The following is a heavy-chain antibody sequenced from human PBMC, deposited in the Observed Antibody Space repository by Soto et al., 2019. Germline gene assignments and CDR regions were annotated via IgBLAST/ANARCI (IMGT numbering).Heavy chain of an antibody. CDR1: GGTFSSYT. J-gene: IGHJ6*02. D-gene: IGHD2-15*01. CDR2: IIPILGIA. CDR3: AANAASRYYSDCMDV. Sequence: QVQLVQSGAEVKKPGSSVKVSCKASGGTFSSYTISWVRQAPGQGLEWMGRIIPILGIANYAQKFQGRVTITADKSTSTAYLERSSLRSEDTAVYYCAANAASRYYSDCMDVWGQGTTVTVSS. V-gene: IGHV1-69*02.